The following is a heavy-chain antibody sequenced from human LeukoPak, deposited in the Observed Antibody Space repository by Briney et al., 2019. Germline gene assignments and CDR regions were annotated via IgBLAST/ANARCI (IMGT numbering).Heavy chain of an antibody. CDR1: GGSISSYY. V-gene: IGHV4-34*01. CDR2: INHSGST. Sequence: SGTLSLTCTVSGGSISSYYWSWIRQPPGKGLEWIGEINHSGSTNYNPSLKSRVTISVDTSKNQFSLKLSSVTAADTAVYYCAREWYYYGSGTENWFDPWGQGTLVTVSS. CDR3: AREWYYYGSGTENWFDP. J-gene: IGHJ5*02. D-gene: IGHD3-10*01.